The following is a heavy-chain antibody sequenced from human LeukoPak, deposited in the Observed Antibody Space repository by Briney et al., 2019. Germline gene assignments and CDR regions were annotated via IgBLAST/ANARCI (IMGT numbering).Heavy chain of an antibody. V-gene: IGHV1-2*02. CDR3: ARDRGQGITMVRGVIALTPYGMDV. Sequence: ASVKVSCKASGYTFTGYYMHWVRQAPGQGLEWMGWINPNSGGTNYAQKFQGRVTMTRDTSISTAYMELSRLRSDDTAVYYCARDRGQGITMVRGVIALTPYGMDVWGQGTTVTVSS. D-gene: IGHD3-10*01. CDR2: INPNSGGT. CDR1: GYTFTGYY. J-gene: IGHJ6*01.